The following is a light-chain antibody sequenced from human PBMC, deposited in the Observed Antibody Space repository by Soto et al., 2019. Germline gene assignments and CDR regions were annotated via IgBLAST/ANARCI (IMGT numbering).Light chain of an antibody. Sequence: EIVLTQSPGSLSLSPGQRATLSCRASQSVDTTFFAWYQKKPGQAPRLIIQGASKRATGIPDRCSGSGSGTDFTLIISRLEPEDFAGYYCQQYMSSVTFGQGTKVEIK. V-gene: IGKV3-20*01. CDR1: QSVDTTF. J-gene: IGKJ1*01. CDR2: GAS. CDR3: QQYMSSVT.